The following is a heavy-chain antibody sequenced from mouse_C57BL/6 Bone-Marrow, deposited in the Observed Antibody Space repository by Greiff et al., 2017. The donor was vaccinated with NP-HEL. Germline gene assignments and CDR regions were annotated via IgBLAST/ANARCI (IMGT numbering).Heavy chain of an antibody. D-gene: IGHD3-1*01. J-gene: IGHJ2*01. CDR3: TRKARPGIFFDY. Sequence: QVQLQQSGAELVRPGASVTLSCKASGYTFTDYEMHWVKQTPVHGLEWIGAIDPETGGTAYNQKFKGKAILTADKSSSTAYMELRSLTSEDSAVYYCTRKARPGIFFDYWGQGTTLTVSS. CDR2: IDPETGGT. V-gene: IGHV1-15*01. CDR1: GYTFTDYE.